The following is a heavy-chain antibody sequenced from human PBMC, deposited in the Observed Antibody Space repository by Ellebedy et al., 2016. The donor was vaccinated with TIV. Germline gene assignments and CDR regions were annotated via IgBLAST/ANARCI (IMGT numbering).Heavy chain of an antibody. CDR2: INHSGST. V-gene: IGHV4-34*01. J-gene: IGHJ6*03. Sequence: MPSETLSLTCGVYGGSFSSYYWSWIRQPPGKGLEWIGEINHSGSTTAYHPSLKSRVTISVDTSKKQFSLNLSSVTAADTAVYYCARGITMIRPYYMDVWGKGTTVIVSS. D-gene: IGHD3-10*01. CDR3: ARGITMIRPYYMDV. CDR1: GGSFSSYY.